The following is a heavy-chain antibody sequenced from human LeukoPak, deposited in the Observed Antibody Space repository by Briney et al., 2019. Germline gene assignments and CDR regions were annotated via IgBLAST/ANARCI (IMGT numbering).Heavy chain of an antibody. J-gene: IGHJ4*02. CDR3: AQNTGQTSEYSYGFNC. Sequence: RGSLRLSCAASGFTFNIYAMIWVCQAPGKGLEWVSDISGNGGSTYYADSVKGRFTISRDNYKNTVYLQMNSLRAEDTAVYYCAQNTGQTSEYSYGFNCWGQGTLVTVSS. CDR1: GFTFNIYA. D-gene: IGHD5-18*01. CDR2: ISGNGGST. V-gene: IGHV3-23*01.